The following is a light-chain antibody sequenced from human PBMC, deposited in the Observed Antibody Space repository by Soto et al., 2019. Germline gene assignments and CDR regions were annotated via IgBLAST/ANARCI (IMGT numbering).Light chain of an antibody. V-gene: IGLV6-57*04. J-gene: IGLJ2*01. CDR2: EDN. CDR1: SGSIASNY. CDR3: QSYDTSNVV. Sequence: NFMLTQPHSVSESPGKTVTISCTRSSGSIASNYVQWYQQRPDSAPTTVIYEDNQRPSGVPDRFSGSIDSSSNSASLSISRLKTEDEADYYCQSYDTSNVVFGGGTKLTVL.